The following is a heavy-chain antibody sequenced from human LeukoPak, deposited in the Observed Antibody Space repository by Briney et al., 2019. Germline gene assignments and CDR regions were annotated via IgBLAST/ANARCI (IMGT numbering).Heavy chain of an antibody. CDR3: ARWPYIITGWFDP. V-gene: IGHV4-39*01. Sequence: PSETLSLTCTVSGGSISSSSYYWGWIRQPPGKGLEWIGRIYYSGSTYYNPSLKSRVTISVDTSKNQFSLKLSSVTAADTAVYYCARWPYIITGWFDPWGQGTLVTVSS. CDR2: IYYSGST. J-gene: IGHJ5*02. CDR1: GGSISSSSYY. D-gene: IGHD3-10*01.